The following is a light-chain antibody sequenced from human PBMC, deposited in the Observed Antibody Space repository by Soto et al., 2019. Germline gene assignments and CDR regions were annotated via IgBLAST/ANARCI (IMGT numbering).Light chain of an antibody. CDR2: GAS. CDR1: QSVSGN. CDR3: QQYNKWPPIT. J-gene: IGKJ5*01. Sequence: EIVMTQSPVTLSVSPGERATLSCRASQSVSGNLAWYQHKPCQAPRLLIYGASTRAPGIPARFSGSGSGTEFNLNISSQQSEDLAVYYCQQYNKWPPITFGQGTRLEIK. V-gene: IGKV3-15*01.